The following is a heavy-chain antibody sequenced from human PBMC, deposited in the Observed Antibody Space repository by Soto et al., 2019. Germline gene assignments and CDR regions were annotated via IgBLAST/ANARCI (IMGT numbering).Heavy chain of an antibody. CDR2: INPSGGST. CDR1: GYTFSSYY. Sequence: QVQLVQSGAEVKKPGASVKVSCKASGYTFSSYYIHWVRQAPGQGHEWMGIINPSGGSTTYAQKFQGRVTMTRDTSTSTVYMELSSLRSEDTAVYYCARLHTYGDYGFDYWGQGTLVTVSS. V-gene: IGHV1-46*01. D-gene: IGHD4-17*01. CDR3: ARLHTYGDYGFDY. J-gene: IGHJ4*02.